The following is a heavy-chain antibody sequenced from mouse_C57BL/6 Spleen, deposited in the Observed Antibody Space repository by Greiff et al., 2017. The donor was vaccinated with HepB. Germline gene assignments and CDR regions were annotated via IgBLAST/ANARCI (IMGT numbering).Heavy chain of an antibody. D-gene: IGHD1-1*01. CDR1: GYTFTSYW. CDR3: ARWVITTVERGWYFDV. CDR2: IYPGSGST. Sequence: QVQLQQPGAELVKPGASVKMSCKASGYTFTSYWITWVKQRPGQGLEWIGDIYPGSGSTNYNEKFKSKATLTVDTSSSTAYMQLSSLTSEDSAVYYCARWVITTVERGWYFDVWGTGTTVTVSS. J-gene: IGHJ1*03. V-gene: IGHV1-55*01.